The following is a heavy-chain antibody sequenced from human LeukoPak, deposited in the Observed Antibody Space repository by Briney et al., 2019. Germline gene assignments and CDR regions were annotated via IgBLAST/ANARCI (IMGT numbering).Heavy chain of an antibody. D-gene: IGHD6-19*01. V-gene: IGHV1-46*01. CDR3: ARDQRWLGADAFDI. Sequence: GASVEVSCKASGYSFIRYHIHWVRQAPGQGLEWMGVLKLYDGSVSHAQKFQGRVTMTSDTSTSTVYMELSSLRSEDTAVYFCARDQRWLGADAFDIWGQGTMVTVSS. CDR1: GYSFIRYH. J-gene: IGHJ3*02. CDR2: LKLYDGSV.